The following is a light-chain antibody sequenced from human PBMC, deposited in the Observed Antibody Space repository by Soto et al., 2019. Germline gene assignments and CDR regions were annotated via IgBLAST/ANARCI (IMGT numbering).Light chain of an antibody. CDR2: DAS. CDR3: QQYNSYAVT. V-gene: IGKV1-5*01. Sequence: IQLTQFPSTLSASVSAIVTMTCLASQSISNLLAWYLQRPGQAPKLLIYDASSLESGVPSRFSGSGSGTEFTLTIYSLQPDDFGTYYCQQYNSYAVTFGQGTRLEIK. CDR1: QSISNL. J-gene: IGKJ5*01.